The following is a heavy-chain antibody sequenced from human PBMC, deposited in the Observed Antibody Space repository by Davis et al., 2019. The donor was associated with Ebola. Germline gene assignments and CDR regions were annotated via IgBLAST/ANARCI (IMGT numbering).Heavy chain of an antibody. CDR2: IYYTGST. CDR1: GGSISSSGYY. Sequence: MPSETLSLTCTVSGGSISSSGYYWGWIRQPPGKGLEWIGSIYYTGSTYYNPSLKSRVTISVDTSKNQFSLKLSSVTAADTAVYYCARHLGFLRAGMDVWGQGTTVTVSS. J-gene: IGHJ6*02. CDR3: ARHLGFLRAGMDV. D-gene: IGHD3-3*01. V-gene: IGHV4-39*01.